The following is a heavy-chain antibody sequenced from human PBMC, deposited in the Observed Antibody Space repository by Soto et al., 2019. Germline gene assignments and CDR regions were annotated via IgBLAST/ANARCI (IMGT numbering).Heavy chain of an antibody. CDR2: IIPIFGTA. CDR3: ARDGGRHSGGIDY. D-gene: IGHD1-26*01. Sequence: QVQLVQSGAEVKKPGSSVKVSCKASGGTFSSYSINWVRQAPGQGLEWMGEIIPIFGTANYAQKVQGRVTITADESTSTANMELSSLRCEDTAVYYCARDGGRHSGGIDYWGQGTLVTVSS. V-gene: IGHV1-69*01. J-gene: IGHJ4*02. CDR1: GGTFSSYS.